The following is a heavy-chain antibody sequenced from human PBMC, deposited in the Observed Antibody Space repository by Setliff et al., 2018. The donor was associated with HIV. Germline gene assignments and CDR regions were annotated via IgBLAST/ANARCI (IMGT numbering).Heavy chain of an antibody. D-gene: IGHD3-10*01. CDR1: GYTFSSYG. CDR3: ARGTNYYDSHSFPQYYYNTMDV. CDR2: IAPNLRMP. V-gene: IGHV1-69*10. Sequence: SVKVSCKASGYTFSSYGISWVRQAPGQGLEWMGGIAPNLRMPNYIQKFKGRLTITADESTSTVYMELTNLRSEDTAMYYCARGTNYYDSHSFPQYYYNTMDVWGQGTTVTVSS. J-gene: IGHJ6*02.